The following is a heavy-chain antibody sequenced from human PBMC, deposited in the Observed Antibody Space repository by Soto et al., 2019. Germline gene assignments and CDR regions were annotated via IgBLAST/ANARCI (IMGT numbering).Heavy chain of an antibody. CDR3: ARDKGSSGYLGENDY. CDR1: GGSISSGGYY. V-gene: IGHV4-31*03. J-gene: IGHJ4*02. D-gene: IGHD3-22*01. CDR2: IYYSGSP. Sequence: QVQLQESGPGLVKPSQTLSLTCTVSGGSISSGGYYWSWIRQHPGKGLEWIGYIYYSGSPYYNPSLKSRVTISVDTSKNQFSLKLSSVTAADTAVYYCARDKGSSGYLGENDYWGQGTLVTVSS.